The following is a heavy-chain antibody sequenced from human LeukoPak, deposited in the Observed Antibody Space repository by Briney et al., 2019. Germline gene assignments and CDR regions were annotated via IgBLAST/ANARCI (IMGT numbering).Heavy chain of an antibody. J-gene: IGHJ5*02. CDR3: ARVWRFGVGASGP. D-gene: IGHD1-26*01. Sequence: PSETLSLTCTVSGGSISSSSYYWGWIRQPPGKGLEWIGSIYYSGSTYYNPSLKSRVTISVDTSENQFSLKLSSVTAADTAVYYCARVWRFGVGASGPWGQGTLVTVSS. V-gene: IGHV4-39*07. CDR2: IYYSGST. CDR1: GGSISSSSYY.